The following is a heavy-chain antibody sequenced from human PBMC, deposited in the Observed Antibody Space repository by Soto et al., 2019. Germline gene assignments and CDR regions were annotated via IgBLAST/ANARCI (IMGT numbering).Heavy chain of an antibody. CDR1: GFAFGIYA. D-gene: IGHD6-19*01. Sequence: ALRLSCACSGFAFGIYAMSWGRQGPGKGLEWVSAISGSGGSTYYADSVKGRFTISRDNSKNTLYLQMNSLRAEDTAVYYCAKGIAVALYNWFDPWGQGTLVTVSS. J-gene: IGHJ5*02. CDR2: ISGSGGST. CDR3: AKGIAVALYNWFDP. V-gene: IGHV3-23*01.